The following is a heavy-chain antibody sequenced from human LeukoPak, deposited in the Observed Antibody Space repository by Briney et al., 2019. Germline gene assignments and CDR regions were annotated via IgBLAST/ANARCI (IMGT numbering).Heavy chain of an antibody. CDR2: IIPIFGTA. J-gene: IGHJ6*03. CDR3: AREGYYDFWSGYPGYMDV. V-gene: IGHV1-69*06. Sequence: ASVKVSCKASGGTFSSYAISWVRQAPGQGLEWMGGIIPIFGTANYAQKFQGRVTITADKSTSTAYMELSSLRSEDTAVYYCAREGYYDFWSGYPGYMDVWGKGTTVTVSS. CDR1: GGTFSSYA. D-gene: IGHD3-3*01.